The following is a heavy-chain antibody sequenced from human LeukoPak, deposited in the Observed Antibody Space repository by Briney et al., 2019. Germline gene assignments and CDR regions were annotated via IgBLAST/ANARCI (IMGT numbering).Heavy chain of an antibody. Sequence: PGGSLRLSCAASGFTFSSYWMHWVRQAPGKGLVWVSRINSDGSSTSYADSVKGRFTISRDNVENTMYLQMNSLRAEDTAVYYCARVTYGDSPVDYWGQGTLATVSS. CDR2: INSDGSST. V-gene: IGHV3-74*01. D-gene: IGHD4-17*01. CDR1: GFTFSSYW. J-gene: IGHJ4*02. CDR3: ARVTYGDSPVDY.